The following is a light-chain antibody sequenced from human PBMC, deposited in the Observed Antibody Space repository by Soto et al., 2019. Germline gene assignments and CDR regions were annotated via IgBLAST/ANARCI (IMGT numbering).Light chain of an antibody. CDR1: QSISSF. CDR2: AAS. Sequence: EIQVAQAPSAVSGCVRNIVTITCRASQSISSFLNWYQQRPGKAPNLLIYAASTLRYGVPSRFRGSESGTEFTLTISSLQPEDFATYFCQQSYTTPWTFGQGTKVDIK. CDR3: QQSYTTPWT. J-gene: IGKJ1*01. V-gene: IGKV1-39*01.